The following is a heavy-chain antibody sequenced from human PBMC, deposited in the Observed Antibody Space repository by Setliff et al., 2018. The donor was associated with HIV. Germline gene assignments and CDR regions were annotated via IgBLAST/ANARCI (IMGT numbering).Heavy chain of an antibody. J-gene: IGHJ4*02. V-gene: IGHV4-59*01. CDR2: VYYSGTT. CDR1: GGSLSSYY. Sequence: KPSETLSLTCGVYGGSLSSYYWSWIRQPPGKGLEWIGYVYYSGTTNYNPSLKSRVSMSVDTSKNQFSLRLGSVTAADTAVYYCARKYLVNVFDYWGQGMLVTVSS. D-gene: IGHD3-22*01. CDR3: ARKYLVNVFDY.